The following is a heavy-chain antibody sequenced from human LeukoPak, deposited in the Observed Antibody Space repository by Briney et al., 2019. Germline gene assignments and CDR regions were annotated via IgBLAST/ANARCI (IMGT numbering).Heavy chain of an antibody. CDR2: IYYSGST. CDR3: ARADTAMVLRYWFDC. V-gene: IGHV4-39*07. D-gene: IGHD5-18*01. Sequence: SETLSLTCTVSGGSISSSSYYWGWIRQPPGKGLEWIGSIYYSGSTYYNPSLKSRVTISVDTSKNQFSLKLSSVTAADTAVYYCARADTAMVLRYWFDCWGQGTLVTVSS. J-gene: IGHJ4*02. CDR1: GGSISSSSYY.